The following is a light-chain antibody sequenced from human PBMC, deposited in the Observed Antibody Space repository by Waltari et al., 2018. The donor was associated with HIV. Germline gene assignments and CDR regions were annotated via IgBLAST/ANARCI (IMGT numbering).Light chain of an antibody. CDR3: MQALQPSSIT. J-gene: IGKJ5*01. Sequence: DLVMTQSPLSLSVTPGEPASIPCSSSQSLMQCHGYNSLAWYLQKPGQSPQLLIYLGTNRACGVTDRISGSGAGTDLTLKISRVEAEDIVVDFCMQALQPSSITFGQGTRLEIK. CDR2: LGT. V-gene: IGKV2-28*01. CDR1: QSLMQCHGYNS.